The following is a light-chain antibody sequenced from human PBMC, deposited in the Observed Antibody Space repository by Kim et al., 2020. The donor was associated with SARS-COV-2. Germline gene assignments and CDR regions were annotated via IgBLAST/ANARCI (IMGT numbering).Light chain of an antibody. CDR1: QHINDY. CDR3: QQYDNLPNT. Sequence: DIQMTQFPSSLSASVGDRVTITCQASQHINDYVNWYQQKPGKAPKVLIFDASTLERGAPSRFSGRGFGTDFSLVISSLQPEDTAKYFGQQYDNLPNTFGQGTKLEI. J-gene: IGKJ2*01. CDR2: DAS. V-gene: IGKV1-33*01.